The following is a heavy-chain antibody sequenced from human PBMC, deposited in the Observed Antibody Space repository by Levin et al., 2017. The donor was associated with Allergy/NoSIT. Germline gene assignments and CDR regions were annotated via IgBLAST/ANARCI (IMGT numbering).Heavy chain of an antibody. Sequence: GASVKVSCTASGYSFTTLWIAWVRQIPGKGLEWVGSIFPSDSDTRYSPAFQGHVTISADKSTNTASLQWSSLRASDSAVYFCARVGTTMIADSWGQGTLVTVSS. CDR2: IFPSDSDT. CDR3: ARVGTTMIADS. V-gene: IGHV5-51*01. D-gene: IGHD3-22*01. CDR1: GYSFTTLW. J-gene: IGHJ5*01.